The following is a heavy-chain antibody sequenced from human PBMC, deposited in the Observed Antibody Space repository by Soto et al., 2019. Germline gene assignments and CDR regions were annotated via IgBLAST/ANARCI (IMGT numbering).Heavy chain of an antibody. Sequence: ASVKVSCKASGYTFTGYYMHWVRQAPGQGLEWMGWINPNSGGTNYAQKFQGWVTMTRDTSISTAYMELSRLRSDDTAVYYCARDRKRITGSTWYYGMDVWGQGTTVTVS. V-gene: IGHV1-2*04. J-gene: IGHJ6*02. CDR2: INPNSGGT. CDR1: GYTFTGYY. D-gene: IGHD1-7*01. CDR3: ARDRKRITGSTWYYGMDV.